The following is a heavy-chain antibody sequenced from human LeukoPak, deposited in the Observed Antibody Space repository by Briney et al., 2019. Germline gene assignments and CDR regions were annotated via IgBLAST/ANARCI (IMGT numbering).Heavy chain of an antibody. CDR2: INHSGST. CDR1: GGSFSGYY. CDR3: ARQSGDQSSAWYFDA. J-gene: IGHJ4*02. Sequence: SSETLSLTCAVYGGSFSGYYWSWIRQPPGKGLEWIGEINHSGSTNYSPSLKGRVTTSVDTSTDQFSLRLSSATAADTAIYYCARQSGDQSSAWYFDAWGQGTLVTVSS. D-gene: IGHD6-19*01. V-gene: IGHV4-34*01.